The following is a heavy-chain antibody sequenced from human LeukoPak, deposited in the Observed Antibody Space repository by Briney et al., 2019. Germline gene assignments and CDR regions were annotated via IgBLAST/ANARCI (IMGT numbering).Heavy chain of an antibody. Sequence: ASVKVSCKASGYTFTSYYMHWVRQAPGQGLEWMGWISAYNGNTNYAQKLQGRVTMTTDTSTSTAYMELRSLRSDDTAVYYCARDRGYSLVGATNRGDYWGQGTLVTVSS. J-gene: IGHJ4*02. V-gene: IGHV1-18*04. CDR2: ISAYNGNT. CDR3: ARDRGYSLVGATNRGDY. CDR1: GYTFTSYY. D-gene: IGHD1-26*01.